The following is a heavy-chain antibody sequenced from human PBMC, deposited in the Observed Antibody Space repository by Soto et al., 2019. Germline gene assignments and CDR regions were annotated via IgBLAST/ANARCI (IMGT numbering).Heavy chain of an antibody. CDR1: GFTSSNYA. Sequence: PGGSLRLSCAGSGFTSSNYAIIWVRQAPGRGLEWVSVISDRGYTTYYADSVKGRFTISRDNSKNTLNLQMNSLRAEDTAVYYCARCGGNICYFLDYWGQGTQVTVSS. CDR2: ISDRGYTT. V-gene: IGHV3-23*01. CDR3: ARCGGNICYFLDY. D-gene: IGHD2-15*01. J-gene: IGHJ4*02.